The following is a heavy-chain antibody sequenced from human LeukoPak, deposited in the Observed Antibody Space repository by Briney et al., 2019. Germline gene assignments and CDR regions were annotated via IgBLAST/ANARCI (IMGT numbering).Heavy chain of an antibody. J-gene: IGHJ4*02. D-gene: IGHD3-10*01. V-gene: IGHV3-53*01. CDR2: FYSGGST. CDR1: GLTVSSNY. CDR3: ARDPYNSGSSYFDY. Sequence: PGGSLRLSCAVSGLTVSSNYMSWVRQAPGKGLEWVSAFYSGGSTFYADSVKGRFTISRDNSKNTLYLQMNSLRAEDTAVYYCARDPYNSGSSYFDYWGQGTLVTVSS.